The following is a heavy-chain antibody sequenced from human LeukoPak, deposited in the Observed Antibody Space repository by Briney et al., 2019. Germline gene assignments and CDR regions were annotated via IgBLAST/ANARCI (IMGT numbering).Heavy chain of an antibody. CDR2: IYYSGST. CDR3: ARDAGPGRSTGVYFDY. Sequence: PSETLSLTCTVSGGSISSYYWSWIRQPPGKGLEWIGYIYYSGSTNYNPSLKSRVTISVDTSKNQFSLKLSSVTAADTAVYYCARDAGPGRSTGVYFDYWGQGTLVTVSS. J-gene: IGHJ4*02. CDR1: GGSISSYY. V-gene: IGHV4-59*01. D-gene: IGHD7-27*01.